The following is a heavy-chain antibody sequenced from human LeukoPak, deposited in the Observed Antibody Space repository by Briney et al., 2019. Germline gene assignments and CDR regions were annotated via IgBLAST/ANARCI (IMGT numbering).Heavy chain of an antibody. Sequence: ASVKISCKPSGYTFTTYSIHWVRRAPGQRLEWMGWINAGNGDTKNSQKFQGRVTITRDTPASTVYMELSSLRSEDTAVYFCARALYYFDSSGYTAYDYWGQGTLVTVSS. J-gene: IGHJ4*02. CDR2: INAGNGDT. V-gene: IGHV1-3*01. D-gene: IGHD3-22*01. CDR3: ARALYYFDSSGYTAYDY. CDR1: GYTFTTYS.